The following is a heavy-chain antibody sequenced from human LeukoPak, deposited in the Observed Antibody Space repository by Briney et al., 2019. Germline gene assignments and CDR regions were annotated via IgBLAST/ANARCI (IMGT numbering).Heavy chain of an antibody. Sequence: GGSLRLSCAASGFTFSSYAMSWVRQAPGKGLEWVSALSGRGGSTYYADSVKGRFTISRDNSRNTLYLQMNSLRAEDTAVYYCAKAPHSSSWYGVYFDYWGQGTLVTVSS. CDR1: GFTFSSYA. J-gene: IGHJ4*02. D-gene: IGHD6-13*01. CDR2: LSGRGGST. CDR3: AKAPHSSSWYGVYFDY. V-gene: IGHV3-23*01.